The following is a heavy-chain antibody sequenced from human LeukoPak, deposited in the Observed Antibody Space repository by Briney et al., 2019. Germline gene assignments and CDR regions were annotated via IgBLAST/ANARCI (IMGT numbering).Heavy chain of an antibody. Sequence: GGTLRLSCAASGFTFSSYWMSWVRQAPGKGLEWVANIKQDGSEKYYVHSVKGRFTISRDNAKNSLYLQMNSLRAEDTAVYYCARCLLDIVVVPAASYYYYYYMDVWGKGTTVTVSS. V-gene: IGHV3-7*01. CDR2: IKQDGSEK. CDR3: ARCLLDIVVVPAASYYYYYYMDV. CDR1: GFTFSSYW. D-gene: IGHD2-2*03. J-gene: IGHJ6*03.